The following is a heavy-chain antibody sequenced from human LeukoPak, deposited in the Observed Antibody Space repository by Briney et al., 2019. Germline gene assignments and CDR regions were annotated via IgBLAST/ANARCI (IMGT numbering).Heavy chain of an antibody. V-gene: IGHV4-39*07. Sequence: SETLSLTCTVSDGSISTSDYYRGWIRQPPGKGLEWIGSIYYSGSTNYNPSLKSRVTISVDTSKNQFSLKLSSVTAADTAVYYCARVSADYPDYYYYYMDVWGKGTTVTVSS. D-gene: IGHD4-11*01. J-gene: IGHJ6*03. CDR2: IYYSGST. CDR1: DGSISTSDYY. CDR3: ARVSADYPDYYYYYMDV.